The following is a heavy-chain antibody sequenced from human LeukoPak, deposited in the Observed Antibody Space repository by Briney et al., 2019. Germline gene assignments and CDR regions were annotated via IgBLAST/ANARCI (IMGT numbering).Heavy chain of an antibody. CDR3: ARGYCSGGTCYFDY. CDR1: GYTFTNYW. J-gene: IGHJ4*02. D-gene: IGHD2-15*01. CDR2: IYPVDSDT. V-gene: IGHV5-51*01. Sequence: GESLKISCQGSGYTFTNYWIGWVRQMPGKGLESMGIIYPVDSDTRYSPSFQGQVTISADKSITTAYLQWSSLKASDTAIYYCARGYCSGGTCYFDYWGQGTLVTVSS.